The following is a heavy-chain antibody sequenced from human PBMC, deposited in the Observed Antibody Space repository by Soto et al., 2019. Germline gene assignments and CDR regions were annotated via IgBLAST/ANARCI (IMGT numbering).Heavy chain of an antibody. V-gene: IGHV3-21*01. D-gene: IGHD1-20*01. Sequence: AVGSLRLSCAASGFAFSTYSMNWVRQAPGKGLEWVSSISDSSSYIYYADSVKGRFTISRDNTENSLYLQMNSLRAEDTAVYYCARPRLPSNNYYFDSWGQGTLVTVSS. CDR1: GFAFSTYS. CDR3: ARPRLPSNNYYFDS. CDR2: ISDSSSYI. J-gene: IGHJ4*02.